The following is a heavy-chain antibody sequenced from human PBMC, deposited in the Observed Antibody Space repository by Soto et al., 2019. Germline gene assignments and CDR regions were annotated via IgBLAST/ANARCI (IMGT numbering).Heavy chain of an antibody. D-gene: IGHD2-21*01. J-gene: IGHJ6*02. CDR1: GFNFNNYA. CDR2: VTFDGSRT. V-gene: IGHV3-30*18. Sequence: PGGSLRLSCAASGFNFNNYAMHWVRQAPGKGLEWVAVVTFDGSRTYYADSVKGRFTISRDSSNNTVSLQMNSLTNEDTAVYYCAKAGWGGDYYYGLDVWGQGTTATVSS. CDR3: AKAGWGGDYYYGLDV.